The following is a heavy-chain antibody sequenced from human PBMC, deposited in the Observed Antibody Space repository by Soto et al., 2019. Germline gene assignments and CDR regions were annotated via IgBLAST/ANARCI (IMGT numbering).Heavy chain of an antibody. CDR1: GDSISSNNNY. D-gene: IGHD6-25*01. CDR2: IYYSGST. Sequence: SETLSLTCTVSGDSISSNNNYWSWIRQPPGEGLEWIGYIYYSGSTNYNPSLKSRVTISVDTSKNQFSLKLSSVTAADTAVYYCARGPPPATTKYYYYYGMDVWGQGTTVTVSS. V-gene: IGHV4-61*01. J-gene: IGHJ6*02. CDR3: ARGPPPATTKYYYYYGMDV.